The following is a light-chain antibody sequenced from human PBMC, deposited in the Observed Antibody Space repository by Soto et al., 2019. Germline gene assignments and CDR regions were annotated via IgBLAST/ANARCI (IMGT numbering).Light chain of an antibody. V-gene: IGLV2-14*01. CDR1: SSDVGGYNY. Sequence: QSALTQPASVSGSPGQSITISCTGTSSDVGGYNYVSWYQQHPDKAPKLIMYEVSNRPSGVSNRFSGSRSGNTASLTISGLQSEDEAEYYCNSYTTSTTFVFGTGTKLTVL. J-gene: IGLJ1*01. CDR3: NSYTTSTTFV. CDR2: EVS.